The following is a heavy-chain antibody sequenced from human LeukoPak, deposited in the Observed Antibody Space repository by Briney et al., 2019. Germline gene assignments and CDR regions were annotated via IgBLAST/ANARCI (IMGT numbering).Heavy chain of an antibody. CDR3: AKVGIAVAGTPRGFDY. CDR1: GFTFSSYA. V-gene: IGHV3-23*01. D-gene: IGHD6-19*01. CDR2: ISGSGGST. J-gene: IGHJ4*02. Sequence: QTGGSLRLSCAASGFTFSSYAMSWVRQAPGKGLEWVSAISGSGGSTYYADSVKGRFTISRDNSKSTLYLQMNSLRAEDTAVYYCAKVGIAVAGTPRGFDYWGQGTLVTVSS.